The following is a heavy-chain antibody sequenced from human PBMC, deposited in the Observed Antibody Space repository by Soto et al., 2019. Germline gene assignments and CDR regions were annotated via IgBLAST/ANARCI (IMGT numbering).Heavy chain of an antibody. CDR1: GFTFSSYA. Sequence: EVQLLESGGGLVQPGGSLRLSCAASGFTFSSYAMSWVRQAPGKGLEWVSVISGSGDSTYYADSVKGRFNISRDNSKNTLYLQRNSLRAEDTAVYYCARRGSGTYFDYWGQGTLVTVSS. J-gene: IGHJ4*02. CDR3: ARRGSGTYFDY. D-gene: IGHD3-10*01. CDR2: ISGSGDST. V-gene: IGHV3-23*01.